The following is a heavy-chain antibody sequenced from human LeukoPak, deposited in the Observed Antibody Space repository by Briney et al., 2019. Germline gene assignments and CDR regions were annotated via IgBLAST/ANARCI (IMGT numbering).Heavy chain of an antibody. CDR3: ARDDNIDY. D-gene: IGHD5-24*01. J-gene: IGHJ4*02. Sequence: QAGGSLRLSCAASGFTFSSYAMHWVRQAPGKGLEWVAVISYDGSNKYYADSVKGRFTISRDNSKNTLYLQMNGLRAEDTAVYYCARDDNIDYWGQGTLVTVSS. V-gene: IGHV3-30-3*01. CDR2: ISYDGSNK. CDR1: GFTFSSYA.